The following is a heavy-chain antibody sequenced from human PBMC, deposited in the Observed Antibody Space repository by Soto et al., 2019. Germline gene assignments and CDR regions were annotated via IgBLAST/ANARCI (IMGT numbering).Heavy chain of an antibody. Sequence: PGGSLRLSCAASGFAFSDYYMNWIRQAPGKGLEWLSYISSSGSSIYYADSVKGRFTISKDYAQNSLYLQMNNLRAEDTAVYYCASSVLAGTFDYWGQGTLVTVSS. CDR3: ASSVLAGTFDY. CDR1: GFAFSDYY. CDR2: ISSSGSSI. D-gene: IGHD6-19*01. V-gene: IGHV3-11*01. J-gene: IGHJ4*02.